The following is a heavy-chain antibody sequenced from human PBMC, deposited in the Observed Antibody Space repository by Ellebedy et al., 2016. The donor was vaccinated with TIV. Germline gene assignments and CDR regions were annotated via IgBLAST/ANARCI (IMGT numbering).Heavy chain of an antibody. D-gene: IGHD3-16*01. CDR2: ITGIGTST. J-gene: IGHJ3*02. CDR1: GFTFSNYA. V-gene: IGHV3-23*01. CDR3: AKPMGPGGRFDAFDI. Sequence: GESLKISXAASGFTFSNYAMSWVRQAPGKGLEWVSAITGIGTSTYYADSVKGRFTISGDNSKNTLSLQMNSLGADDTAIYYCAKPMGPGGRFDAFDIWGQGTLVTVSS.